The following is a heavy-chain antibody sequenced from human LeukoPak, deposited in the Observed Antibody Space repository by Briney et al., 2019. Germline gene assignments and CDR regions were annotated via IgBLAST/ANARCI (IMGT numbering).Heavy chain of an antibody. Sequence: GESLRLSCAASGFTFSSYAMSWVRQAPGKGLEWVSTISGSGAGTYYADSVKGRFTISRDNSKNTLYLQMNSLRAEDTAVYYCARLYGGNSRWGQGTLVTVSS. D-gene: IGHD4-23*01. V-gene: IGHV3-23*01. CDR1: GFTFSSYA. CDR2: ISGSGAGT. J-gene: IGHJ4*02. CDR3: ARLYGGNSR.